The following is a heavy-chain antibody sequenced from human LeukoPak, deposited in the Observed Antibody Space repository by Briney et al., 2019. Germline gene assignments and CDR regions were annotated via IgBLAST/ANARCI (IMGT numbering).Heavy chain of an antibody. Sequence: GGSLRLSCAASGFTFDDYALHWVRQAPGKGLEWVSLISWDGGSTYYADSVKGRFTISRDNSKNSLYLQMNSLRAEDTALYYCAKDGGIGYYYDISGYYPFDYWGQETLVTVSS. CDR2: ISWDGGST. J-gene: IGHJ4*02. CDR3: AKDGGIGYYYDISGYYPFDY. D-gene: IGHD3-22*01. CDR1: GFTFDDYA. V-gene: IGHV3-43D*03.